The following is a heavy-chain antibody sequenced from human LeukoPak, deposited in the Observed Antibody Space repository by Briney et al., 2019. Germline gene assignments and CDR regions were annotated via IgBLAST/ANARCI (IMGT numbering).Heavy chain of an antibody. J-gene: IGHJ4*02. CDR1: GFTFSSYA. CDR2: ISGSGGST. V-gene: IGHV3-23*01. CDR3: AKRLIGNAPIVGATLDFDY. D-gene: IGHD1-26*01. Sequence: PGGSLRLSCAASGFTFSSYAMSWVRQAPGKGLEWVSAISGSGGSTYYADSVKGRFTISRDNSKNTLYLQMNSLRAEDTAVYYCAKRLIGNAPIVGATLDFDYWGQGTLVTVSS.